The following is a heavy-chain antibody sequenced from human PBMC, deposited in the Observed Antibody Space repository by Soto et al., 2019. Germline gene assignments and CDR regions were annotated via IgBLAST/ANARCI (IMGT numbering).Heavy chain of an antibody. CDR2: IDPSDSYT. CDR3: AGLYGPEVQPWL. J-gene: IGHJ4*02. V-gene: IGHV5-10-1*01. CDR1: GYSFTSYW. D-gene: IGHD6-19*01. Sequence: GESLKISCKGSGYSFTSYWISWVRQMPGKGLEWMGRIDPSDSYTNYSPSFQGHVTISADKSISTAYLQWSSLKASDTAMYYCAGLYGPEVQPWLWGQGTLVTVSS.